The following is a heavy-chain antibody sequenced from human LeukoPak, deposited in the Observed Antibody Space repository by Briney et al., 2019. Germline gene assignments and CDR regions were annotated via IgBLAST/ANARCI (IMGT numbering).Heavy chain of an antibody. J-gene: IGHJ4*02. Sequence: PSETLSLTCTVSGGSISSGSYYWGWIRQPPGKGLEWIGSIYYSGSTYYNSSLKSRVTISVDTSKNQFSLKLSSVTAADTAVYYCARHDDYNRSGYYLGFDYWGQGSLVTVS. D-gene: IGHD3-22*01. CDR1: GGSISSGSYY. CDR3: ARHDDYNRSGYYLGFDY. CDR2: IYYSGST. V-gene: IGHV4-39*01.